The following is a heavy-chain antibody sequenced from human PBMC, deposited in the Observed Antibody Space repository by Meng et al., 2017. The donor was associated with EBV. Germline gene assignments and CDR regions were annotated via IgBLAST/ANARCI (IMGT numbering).Heavy chain of an antibody. CDR3: ASESGRGYTPDY. J-gene: IGHJ4*02. V-gene: IGHV1-69*01. D-gene: IGHD3-10*01. CDR2: FLPRLGAP. Sequence: QVPGVALEAEVKKPGALITVSYKTSGGPFSYYATCWGRQAPGQGLEWRVGFLPRLGAPNYAQKLHGRVKITADESTSTHYMDLSSLRSEDTAIYYCASESGRGYTPDYWGQGTLVTVSS. CDR1: GGPFSYYA.